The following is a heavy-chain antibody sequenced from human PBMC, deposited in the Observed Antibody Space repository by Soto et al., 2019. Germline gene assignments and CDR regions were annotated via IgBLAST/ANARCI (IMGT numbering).Heavy chain of an antibody. Sequence: PVGSLRLSCAASVFTFSGYAMTWVRHSPGKGLEWVSALTPGGETTYHIDSVKGRFTISRDNAKNTLYLQMNSLTGADTAVYYCAKDSPVSGNYQDLEYWGQGTLVSVSS. CDR2: LTPGGETT. J-gene: IGHJ4*02. D-gene: IGHD1-26*01. CDR3: AKDSPVSGNYQDLEY. V-gene: IGHV3-23*01. CDR1: VFTFSGYA.